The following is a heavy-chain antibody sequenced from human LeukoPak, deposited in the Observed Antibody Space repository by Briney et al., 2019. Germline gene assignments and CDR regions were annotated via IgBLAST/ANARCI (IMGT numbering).Heavy chain of an antibody. V-gene: IGHV3-23*01. D-gene: IGHD1-1*01. CDR3: AKLERVFFDY. CDR2: ISGSGGST. Sequence: GGSLRLSCAASGLTVNNNYMNWVRQAPGKGLEWVSAISGSGGSTYYADSVKGRFTISRDNSKNTLYLQMNSLRAEDTAVYYCAKLERVFFDYWGQGTLVTVSS. J-gene: IGHJ4*02. CDR1: GLTVNNNY.